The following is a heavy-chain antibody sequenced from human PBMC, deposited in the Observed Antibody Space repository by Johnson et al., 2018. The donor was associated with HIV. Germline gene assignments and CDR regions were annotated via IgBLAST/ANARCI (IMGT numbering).Heavy chain of an antibody. V-gene: IGHV3-30*02. CDR2: IRYDGSNK. CDR1: GFTFSSYG. D-gene: IGHD5-24*01. Sequence: QVQLVESGGGVVQPGGSLRLSCAASGFTFSSYGMHWVRQAPGKGLEWVAFIRYDGSNKYYADSVKGRFTISRDNSKNTLYLQMNSMRAKDTAVYYCALRDRYNYELDPVRPLDIWGQGRLVTVSS. J-gene: IGHJ3*02. CDR3: ALRDRYNYELDPVRPLDI.